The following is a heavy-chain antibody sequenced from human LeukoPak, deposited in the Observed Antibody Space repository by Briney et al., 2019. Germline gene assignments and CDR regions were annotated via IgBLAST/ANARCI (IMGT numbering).Heavy chain of an antibody. CDR1: GFTFSSYG. CDR2: IWYDGSNK. CDR3: AKEVGSWYEGTMAYFDY. V-gene: IGHV3-33*06. J-gene: IGHJ4*02. Sequence: PGRSLRLSCAASGFTFSSYGMHWVRQAPGKGLEWVAVIWYDGSNKYYADSVKGRFTISRDNSKNTLYLQMNSLRAEDTAVYYCAKEVGSWYEGTMAYFDYWGQGTLVTVSS. D-gene: IGHD6-13*01.